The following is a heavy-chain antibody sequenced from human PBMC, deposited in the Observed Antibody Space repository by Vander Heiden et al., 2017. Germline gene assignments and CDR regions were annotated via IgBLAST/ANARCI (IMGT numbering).Heavy chain of an antibody. V-gene: IGHV3-33*01. CDR3: ARDGRVRGIIIRPYYYYGMDV. CDR1: GFTLSNYG. CDR2: TWYDGSRK. D-gene: IGHD3-10*01. Sequence: VQLVESVGGVVQPGRSLRLSYAASGFTLSNYGIHWVRQAPGKGLEWVAVTWYDGSRKYFADPVQDRFSISRDNSKVFLQMNSLRAEDTAVYYCARDGRVRGIIIRPYYYYGMDVWGQGTAVTVSS. J-gene: IGHJ6*02.